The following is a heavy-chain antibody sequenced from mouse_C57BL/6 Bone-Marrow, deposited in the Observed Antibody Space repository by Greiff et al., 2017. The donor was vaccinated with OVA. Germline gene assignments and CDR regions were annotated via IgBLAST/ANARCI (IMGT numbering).Heavy chain of an antibody. J-gene: IGHJ4*01. CDR1: GYTFTDYN. D-gene: IGHD1-1*01. CDR2: INPNNGGT. V-gene: IGHV1-22*01. CDR3: ARYLYYDGSEYAMDY. Sequence: EVQLQQSGPELVKPGASVKMSCKASGYTFTDYNMHWVKQSHGKSLEWIGYINPNNGGTSYNQKFKGTATLTVNKSSSTAYMELRSMTSEDSAGYYCARYLYYDGSEYAMDYWGQGTSVTVSS.